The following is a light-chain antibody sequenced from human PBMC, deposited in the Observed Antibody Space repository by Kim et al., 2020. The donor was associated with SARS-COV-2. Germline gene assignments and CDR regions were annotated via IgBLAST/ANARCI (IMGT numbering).Light chain of an antibody. CDR1: RRVSSN. CDR3: QQNNNWPLT. V-gene: IGKV3-15*01. CDR2: GAS. J-gene: IGKJ4*01. Sequence: LSPGEPATLSCRASRRVSSNLAWYQQKPGQAPRLLIYGASTRATGIPTRFSGGGSGTEFNLRISSLQSEDSAVYYCQQNNNWPLTFGGGTKVDIK.